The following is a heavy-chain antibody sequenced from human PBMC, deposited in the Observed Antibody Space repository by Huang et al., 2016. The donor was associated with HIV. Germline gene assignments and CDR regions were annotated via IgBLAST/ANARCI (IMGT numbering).Heavy chain of an antibody. D-gene: IGHD3-22*01. CDR2: INSDGSST. J-gene: IGHJ4*02. CDR3: ARDPRIQSWLNFFDY. Sequence: EVQLVESGGGLVQPGGSLRLSCAASGFSISSYWMHWVRQAPGRGVVGVARINSDGSSTSYADSVKGRFTISRDNAKNTLYLQMNSLRAEDTAVYYCARDPRIQSWLNFFDYWGQGTLVSVSS. CDR1: GFSISSYW. V-gene: IGHV3-74*01.